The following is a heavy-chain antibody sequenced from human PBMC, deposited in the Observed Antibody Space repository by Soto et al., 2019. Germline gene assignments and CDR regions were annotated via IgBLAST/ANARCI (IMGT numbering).Heavy chain of an antibody. CDR1: GGSFSGYY. CDR2: INHSGST. J-gene: IGHJ6*03. CDR3: ARKEGGPIYDSLTARVNYYYYMDV. V-gene: IGHV4-34*01. Sequence: PSETLSLTCAVYGGSFSGYYWSWIRQPPGKGLEWIGEINHSGSTNYNPSLKSRVTISVDTSKNQFSLKLSSVTAADTAVYYCARKEGGPIYDSLTARVNYYYYMDVWGKGTTVTVSS. D-gene: IGHD3-9*01.